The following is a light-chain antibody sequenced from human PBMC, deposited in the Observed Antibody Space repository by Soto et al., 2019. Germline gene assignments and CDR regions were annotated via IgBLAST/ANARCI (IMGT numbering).Light chain of an antibody. V-gene: IGKV3-15*01. CDR2: GAS. Sequence: EIVMTQSPATLSVSAGERATLSCRASQSVTSNLAWYQQKPGQAPRLLIYGASTRATGIPARFSGSGSGTEFTLTISSLQSEDFAVYYCHQYNNWPPPTFGQGTKVEIK. CDR3: HQYNNWPPPT. CDR1: QSVTSN. J-gene: IGKJ1*01.